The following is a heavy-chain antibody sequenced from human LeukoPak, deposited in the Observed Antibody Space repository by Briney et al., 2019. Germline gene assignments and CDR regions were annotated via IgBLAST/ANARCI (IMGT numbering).Heavy chain of an antibody. J-gene: IGHJ3*02. D-gene: IGHD1-26*01. CDR2: IYASGST. CDR3: ARGGIVGATRGDAFDI. Sequence: SETLSLTCTVSGGSFSSYYWSWIRQPPGKGLEWIGYIYASGSTNYNPSHKSRVTISVDTSKNQFSLKVNSVTAADTAVYYCARGGIVGATRGDAFDIWGQGTMVTVSS. V-gene: IGHV4-59*01. CDR1: GGSFSSYY.